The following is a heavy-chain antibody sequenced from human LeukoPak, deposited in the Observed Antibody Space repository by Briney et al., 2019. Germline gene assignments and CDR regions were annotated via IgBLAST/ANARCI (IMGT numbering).Heavy chain of an antibody. Sequence: GGSLRLSCAASGFTFDDYAMHWVRQPPGKGLEWVSLISGDGGSTYYGDSVKGRFTISRDNSKNSLYLQMNSLRTEDTALYYCAKDINRPARVVGAGHYFDYWGQGTLVTVSS. V-gene: IGHV3-43*02. J-gene: IGHJ4*02. D-gene: IGHD1-26*01. CDR1: GFTFDDYA. CDR2: ISGDGGST. CDR3: AKDINRPARVVGAGHYFDY.